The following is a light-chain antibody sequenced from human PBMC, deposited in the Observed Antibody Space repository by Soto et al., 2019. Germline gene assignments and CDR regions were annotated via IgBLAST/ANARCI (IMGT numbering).Light chain of an antibody. Sequence: DIHMTQSPSTLSASVGDRVTITCRASQSISSWLAWYQQKPGKAPKLLIYTTSSLETGVPSRFSGSGSGTEFTLTITSLQPDDFATYYGQHYKDYSWTFGQGTKVEGK. CDR2: TTS. CDR1: QSISSW. CDR3: QHYKDYSWT. J-gene: IGKJ1*01. V-gene: IGKV1-5*03.